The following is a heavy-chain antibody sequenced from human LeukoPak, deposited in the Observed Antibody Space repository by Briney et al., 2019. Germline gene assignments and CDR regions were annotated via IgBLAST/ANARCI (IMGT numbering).Heavy chain of an antibody. CDR2: ISSSSSYI. Sequence: GGSLRLSCAAPGFTFSSYSMNWVRQAPGKGLEWVSSISSSSSYIYYADSVKGRFTISRDNAKNSLYLQMNSLRAEDTAVYYCASAHRYYYDSSGYYAFDIWGQGTMVTVSS. CDR1: GFTFSSYS. CDR3: ASAHRYYYDSSGYYAFDI. J-gene: IGHJ3*02. D-gene: IGHD3-22*01. V-gene: IGHV3-21*01.